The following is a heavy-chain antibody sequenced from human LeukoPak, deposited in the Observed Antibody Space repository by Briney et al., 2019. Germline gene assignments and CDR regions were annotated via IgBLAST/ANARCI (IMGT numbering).Heavy chain of an antibody. Sequence: PGGSLRLSCAASGFTFSSYWMHWVRQAPGKGLVWVSRINSDGSSTSYADSVKGRFTISRDNAKNTLYLQMNSLRAEDTAVYYCATGRNEILWFGELLIDHWGQGTLVTVSS. CDR3: ATGRNEILWFGELLIDH. V-gene: IGHV3-74*01. J-gene: IGHJ4*02. CDR2: INSDGSST. CDR1: GFTFSSYW. D-gene: IGHD3-10*01.